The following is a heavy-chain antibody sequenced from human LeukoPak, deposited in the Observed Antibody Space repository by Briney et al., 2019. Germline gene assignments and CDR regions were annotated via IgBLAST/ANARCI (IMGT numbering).Heavy chain of an antibody. V-gene: IGHV3-33*01. CDR1: GFTFSSYG. Sequence: GGSLRLSCAASGFTFSSYGMHWVRQAPGKGLEWVAVIWYDGSNKYYADSVKGRFTISRDNSKNTLYLQMNSLRAEDTAVFYCARANYAYVWGTYRYTHIDYWGQGTLVTVSS. CDR2: IWYDGSNK. J-gene: IGHJ4*02. D-gene: IGHD3-16*02. CDR3: ARANYAYVWGTYRYTHIDY.